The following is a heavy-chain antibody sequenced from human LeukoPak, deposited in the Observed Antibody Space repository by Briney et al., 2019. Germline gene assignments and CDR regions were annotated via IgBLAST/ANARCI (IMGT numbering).Heavy chain of an antibody. CDR3: ARGRASSL. V-gene: IGHV4-34*01. J-gene: IGHJ4*02. CDR1: GGSFSGYY. D-gene: IGHD2/OR15-2a*01. CDR2: INHSGST. Sequence: SSETLSLTCAVYGGSFSGYYWSWIRQPPGKGLEWIGEINHSGSTNYNPSFKSRVTISVDTSKNQFSLKLSSVTAADTAVYYCARGRASSLWGQGTLVTVSS.